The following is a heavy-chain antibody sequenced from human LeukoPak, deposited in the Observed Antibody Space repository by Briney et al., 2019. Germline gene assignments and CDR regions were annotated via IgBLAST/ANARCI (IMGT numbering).Heavy chain of an antibody. J-gene: IGHJ4*02. CDR1: GYTFTSYA. CDR2: ISTNTGNP. D-gene: IGHD3-10*01. CDR3: ATEGKMVRGVYTDY. Sequence: GASVKVSCKSSGYTFTSYAMNWVRQAPGQGLEWMGWISTNTGNPTYAQGFTGQFVFSLDTSVSTAYLQISSLKAEDTAVYYCATEGKMVRGVYTDYWGQGTLVTVSS. V-gene: IGHV7-4-1*02.